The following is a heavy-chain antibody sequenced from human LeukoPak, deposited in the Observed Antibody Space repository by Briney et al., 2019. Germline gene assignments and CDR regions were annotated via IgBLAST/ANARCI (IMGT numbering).Heavy chain of an antibody. CDR3: ARESRGGVVTIDAFDI. V-gene: IGHV1-69*04. D-gene: IGHD3-3*01. Sequence: SVKVSCKASGGTFSSYAISWVRQAPGQGLEWMGRIIPILGIANYAQKFQGRVTITADKSTSTAYMELSSLRSEDTAVYYCARESRGGVVTIDAFDIWGQGTMVTVSS. CDR2: IIPILGIA. CDR1: GGTFSSYA. J-gene: IGHJ3*02.